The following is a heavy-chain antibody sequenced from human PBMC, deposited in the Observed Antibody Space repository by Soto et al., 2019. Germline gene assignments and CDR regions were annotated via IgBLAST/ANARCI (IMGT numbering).Heavy chain of an antibody. D-gene: IGHD3-9*01. J-gene: IGHJ5*02. Sequence: GGSLRLSCAASGFTFSSYAMHWVRQAPGKGLEWVAVISYDGSNKYYADSVKGRFTISRDNSENTLYLQINSLRAEDTAVYYCARDSEAFYVILNGYYGWFDPWGQGTLVTVSS. CDR1: GFTFSSYA. V-gene: IGHV3-30-3*01. CDR2: ISYDGSNK. CDR3: ARDSEAFYVILNGYYGWFDP.